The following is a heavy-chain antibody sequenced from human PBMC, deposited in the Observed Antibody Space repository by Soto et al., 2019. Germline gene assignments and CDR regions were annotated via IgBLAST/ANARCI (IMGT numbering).Heavy chain of an antibody. D-gene: IGHD3-16*01. CDR2: IYYSGST. V-gene: IGHV4-31*03. Sequence: PSETLSLTCTVSGGSISSGGYYWRWIRQHPGKGLEWIGYIYYSGSTYYNPSLKSRVTISVDTSKNQFSLKLSSVTAADTAVYYCARVGGINWFDPWGQRTLVTVSS. CDR1: GGSISSGGYY. J-gene: IGHJ5*02. CDR3: ARVGGINWFDP.